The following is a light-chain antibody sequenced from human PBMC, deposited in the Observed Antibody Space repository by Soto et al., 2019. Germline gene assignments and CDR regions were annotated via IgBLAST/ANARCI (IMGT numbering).Light chain of an antibody. J-gene: IGKJ5*01. CDR2: GAS. Sequence: EIVMTQSPATLSVSPGERATLSCRASQSVSSNLAWYQQNPGQAPRLLIYGASTRATGIPARFSGSGSGTEFTLTISSLQSEDFAVYYCQQRSNWPPITFGQGRRLEIK. CDR1: QSVSSN. CDR3: QQRSNWPPIT. V-gene: IGKV3-15*01.